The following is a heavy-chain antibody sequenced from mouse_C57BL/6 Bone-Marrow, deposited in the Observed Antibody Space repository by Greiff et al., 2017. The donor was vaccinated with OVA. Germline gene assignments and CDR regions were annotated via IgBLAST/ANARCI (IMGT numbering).Heavy chain of an antibody. CDR2: IDPANGNT. Sequence: EVQLQQSVAELVRPGASVKLSCTASGFNIKNTYMHWVKQRPEQGLEWIGRIDPANGNTTYAQKFQGKATITADTSSNTAYLQLSSLTSEDSAIYYCARARQYGNPPFDYWGQGTSVTVSS. CDR1: GFNIKNTY. V-gene: IGHV14-3*01. CDR3: ARARQYGNPPFDY. J-gene: IGHJ2*02. D-gene: IGHD2-1*01.